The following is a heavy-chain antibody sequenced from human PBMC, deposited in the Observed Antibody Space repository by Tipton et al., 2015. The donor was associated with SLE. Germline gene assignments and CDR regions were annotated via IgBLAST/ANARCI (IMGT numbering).Heavy chain of an antibody. Sequence: TCAASGFTVSSNYMSWVRQAPGKGLEWMGIIYPGDSDTRYSPSFQGQVTISADKSISTAYLQWSSLKASDTAMYYCARHSPQLDFDYWGQGTLVTVSS. J-gene: IGHJ4*02. V-gene: IGHV5-51*01. CDR3: ARHSPQLDFDY. D-gene: IGHD1-1*01. CDR1: GFTVSSNY. CDR2: IYPGDSDT.